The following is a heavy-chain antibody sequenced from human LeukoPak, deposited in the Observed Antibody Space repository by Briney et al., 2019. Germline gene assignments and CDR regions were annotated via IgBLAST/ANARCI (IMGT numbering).Heavy chain of an antibody. Sequence: ASVKVSCKASGYTFTSYAMNWVRQAPGQGLEWMGWINTNTGNPTYAQGSTGRFVFSLDTSVSTAYLQISSLKAEDTAVYYCARGPSSSWYLGGGYYYYYMDVWGKGTTVTVSS. CDR1: GYTFTSYA. D-gene: IGHD6-13*01. J-gene: IGHJ6*03. CDR2: INTNTGNP. CDR3: ARGPSSSWYLGGGYYYYYMDV. V-gene: IGHV7-4-1*02.